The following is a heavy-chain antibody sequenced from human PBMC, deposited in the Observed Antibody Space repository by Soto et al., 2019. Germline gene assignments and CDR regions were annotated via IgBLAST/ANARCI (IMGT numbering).Heavy chain of an antibody. CDR1: GFSFSAYS. CDR3: AGAMTLGWSPLGS. D-gene: IGHD3-3*01. Sequence: WGSLRLSCAVSGFSFSAYSLNWVRQAPGKGLEWISSIRITGSFIDYAHSLRGRFTISGDNAKNSVYLQMNRLRTEDTALYFCAGAMTLGWSPLGSWGQETRV. V-gene: IGHV3-21*01. J-gene: IGHJ4*02. CDR2: IRITGSFI.